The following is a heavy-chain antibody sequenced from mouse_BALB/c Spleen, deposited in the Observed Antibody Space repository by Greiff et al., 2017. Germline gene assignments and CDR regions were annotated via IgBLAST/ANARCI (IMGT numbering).Heavy chain of an antibody. Sequence: QVQLQQSAAELARPGASVKMSCKASGYTFTSYTMHWVKQRPGQGLEWIGYINPSSGYTEYNQKFKDKTTLTADKSSSTAYMQLSSLTSEDSAVYYCAERGRSYAMDYWGQGTSVTVSS. J-gene: IGHJ4*01. CDR3: AERGRSYAMDY. CDR1: GYTFTSYT. CDR2: INPSSGYT. V-gene: IGHV1-4*02.